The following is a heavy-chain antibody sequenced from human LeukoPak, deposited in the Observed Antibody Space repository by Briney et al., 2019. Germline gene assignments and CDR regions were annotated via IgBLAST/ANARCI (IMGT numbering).Heavy chain of an antibody. CDR1: GYTFTGYY. J-gene: IGHJ4*02. V-gene: IGHV1-2*02. Sequence: GASVNVSFKASGYTFTGYYMHWVRQAPGQGLEWMGWINPNSGGTNYAQKFQGRVTMTRDTSISTAYMELSRLRSDDTAVYYCARDLTVAGTESYFDYWGQGTLVTVSS. CDR2: INPNSGGT. D-gene: IGHD6-19*01. CDR3: ARDLTVAGTESYFDY.